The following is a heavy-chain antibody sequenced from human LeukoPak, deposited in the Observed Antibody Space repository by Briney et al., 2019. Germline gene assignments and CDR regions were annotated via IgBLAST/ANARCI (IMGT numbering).Heavy chain of an antibody. Sequence: SETLSLTCTVSGGSITGYHWSWVRQPPGKGLEWIGYIYSNEAKQYNPSLKSGVTISAETSKKQFSLKLTSVSAADTSICYCARRNDFDIWGQGTMVTVSS. J-gene: IGHJ3*02. CDR2: IYSNEAK. V-gene: IGHV4-4*08. CDR3: ARRNDFDI. CDR1: GGSITGYH.